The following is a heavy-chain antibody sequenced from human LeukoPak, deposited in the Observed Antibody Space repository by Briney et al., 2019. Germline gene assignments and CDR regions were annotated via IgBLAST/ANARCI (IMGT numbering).Heavy chain of an antibody. CDR3: ARGQPPSYYDMDV. V-gene: IGHV3-33*01. Sequence: GGSLRLSCAASGFTFSSYGMHWVRQAPGKGLEWVAVIWSGGSSKHYADSVKGRFTISRDNSKNTLYLQMSSLRAEDTALYYCARGQPPSYYDMDVWGQGTTVTVSS. D-gene: IGHD6-13*01. CDR1: GFTFSSYG. CDR2: IWSGGSSK. J-gene: IGHJ6*02.